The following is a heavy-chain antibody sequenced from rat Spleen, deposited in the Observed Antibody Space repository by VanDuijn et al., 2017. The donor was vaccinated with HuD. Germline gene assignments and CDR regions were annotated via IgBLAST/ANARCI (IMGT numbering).Heavy chain of an antibody. CDR1: GFTFSDYY. CDR3: TAHTTGILHWFAY. J-gene: IGHJ3*01. D-gene: IGHD1-9*01. CDR2: ISYDGGST. V-gene: IGHV5-20*01. Sequence: EVQLAESGGGLVQPGRSLTLSCAASGFTFSDYYMAWVRQASTKGLEWVASISYDGGSTYYRDSGKGRFTISRDNAKSSLYLQRDSLRSEDTATYYCTAHTTGILHWFAYWGQGTLVTVSS.